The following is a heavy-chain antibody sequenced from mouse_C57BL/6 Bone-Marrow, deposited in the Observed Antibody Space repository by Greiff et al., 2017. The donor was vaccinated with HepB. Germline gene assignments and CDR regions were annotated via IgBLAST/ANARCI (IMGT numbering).Heavy chain of an antibody. V-gene: IGHV2-2*01. J-gene: IGHJ3*01. Sequence: QVQLQQSGPGLVQPSQSLSITCTVSGFSLTSYGVHWVRQSPGKGLEWLGVIWSGGSTDYNAAFISRLSISKDISKSQVFFKMNSLQADDTAIYYCARENGDYDWFAYWGQGTLVTVSA. CDR2: IWSGGST. D-gene: IGHD2-4*01. CDR3: ARENGDYDWFAY. CDR1: GFSLTSYG.